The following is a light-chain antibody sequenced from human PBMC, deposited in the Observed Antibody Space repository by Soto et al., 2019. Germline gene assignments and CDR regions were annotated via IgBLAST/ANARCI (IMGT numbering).Light chain of an antibody. CDR1: NIGSKN. J-gene: IGLJ2*01. Sequence: SYELTQPLSVSVALGQTARITCGGNNIGSKNAHWYQQKPGQAPVLVIYRDSNRASGIPERFSGSNSGNTATLTISRAQAGDEADYYCQVWDSSTHVVFGGGTKLTVL. CDR3: QVWDSSTHVV. V-gene: IGLV3-9*01. CDR2: RDS.